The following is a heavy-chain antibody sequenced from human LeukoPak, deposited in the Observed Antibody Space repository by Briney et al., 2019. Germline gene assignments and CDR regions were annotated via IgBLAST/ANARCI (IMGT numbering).Heavy chain of an antibody. CDR1: GFRFSDCG. J-gene: IGHJ4*02. V-gene: IGHV3-33*01. CDR2: IWFDGSNK. D-gene: IGHD1-26*01. CDR3: ARDAGSGTPYVHFDY. Sequence: QSGGSLRLSCAASGFRFSDCGMVWVRQAPGKGLEWVALIWFDGSNKKYADSVKGRFTISRDNSKNTLFLQMNSLRVEDTAVYYCARDAGSGTPYVHFDYWGQGTLVTVSS.